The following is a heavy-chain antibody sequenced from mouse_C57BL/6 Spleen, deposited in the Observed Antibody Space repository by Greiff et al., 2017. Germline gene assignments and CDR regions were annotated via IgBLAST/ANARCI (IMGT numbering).Heavy chain of an antibody. V-gene: IGHV2-2*01. CDR3: ARTYYYGSSGGYFDV. J-gene: IGHJ1*03. CDR1: GFSLTSYG. CDR2: IWSGGST. D-gene: IGHD1-1*01. Sequence: VKLMESGPGLVQPSQSLSITCTVSGFSLTSYGVHWVRQSPGKGLEWLGVIWSGGSTDYNAAFISRLSISKDNSKSQVFFKMNSLQADDTAIYYCARTYYYGSSGGYFDVWGTGTTVTVSS.